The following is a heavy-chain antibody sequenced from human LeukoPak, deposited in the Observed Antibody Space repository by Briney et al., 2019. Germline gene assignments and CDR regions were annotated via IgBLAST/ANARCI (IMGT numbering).Heavy chain of an antibody. CDR2: IYYSGST. CDR1: GGSISSYY. Sequence: SETLSLTCTVSGGSISSYYWSWIRQPPGKGLEWIGYIYYSGSTNYNPSLKSRVTISVDTSKNQFSLKLSSVTAADTAVYYCASSGIGGYFDYWGQGTLVTVSS. V-gene: IGHV4-59*01. J-gene: IGHJ4*02. CDR3: ASSGIGGYFDY. D-gene: IGHD3-16*01.